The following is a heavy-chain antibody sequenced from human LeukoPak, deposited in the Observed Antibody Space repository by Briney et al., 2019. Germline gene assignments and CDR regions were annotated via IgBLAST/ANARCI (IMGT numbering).Heavy chain of an antibody. CDR2: ISHNVDT. V-gene: IGHV4-34*01. CDR1: GGSFNTYF. D-gene: IGHD5-18*01. J-gene: IGHJ4*02. Sequence: SETLSLTCEVYGGSFNTYFWSWIRQPPGKGLEWIGEISHNVDTNYNPSLKSRVSLSIDTSNNQFSLRMNSVTAADTAVYYCASRGRTARMDSWSQGTLVTVSS. CDR3: ASRGRTARMDS.